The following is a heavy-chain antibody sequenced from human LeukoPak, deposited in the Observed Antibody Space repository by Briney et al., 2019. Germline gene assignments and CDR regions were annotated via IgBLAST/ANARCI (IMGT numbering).Heavy chain of an antibody. J-gene: IGHJ4*02. CDR3: ARDYGSGSREKYYFDY. CDR2: IYYSGST. CDR1: GGSISSGDYY. D-gene: IGHD3-10*01. Sequence: SSETLSLTCTVSGGSISSGDYYWSWIRQPPGKGLEWIGYIYYSGSTYYNPSLKSRVTISVDTSKNQFSLKLSSVTAADTAVYYCARDYGSGSREKYYFDYWGQGTLVTVSS. V-gene: IGHV4-30-4*01.